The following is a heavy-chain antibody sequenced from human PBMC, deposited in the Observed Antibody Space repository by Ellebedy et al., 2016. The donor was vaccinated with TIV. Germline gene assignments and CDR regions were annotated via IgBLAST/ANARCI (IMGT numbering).Heavy chain of an antibody. Sequence: GESLKISXEASGFSFSGYGMHWFRQAPGKGLEWVAVISDDESKTYYADSVKGRFTISRDNSENTLFLQMTDVRSDDTAVYYCASDSTLVPVWGQGTLVTVSS. CDR3: ASDSTLVPV. CDR1: GFSFSGYG. D-gene: IGHD2-2*01. V-gene: IGHV3-30*03. J-gene: IGHJ4*02. CDR2: ISDDESKT.